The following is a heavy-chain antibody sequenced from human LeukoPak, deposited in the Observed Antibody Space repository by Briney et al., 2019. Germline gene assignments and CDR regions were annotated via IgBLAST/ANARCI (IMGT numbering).Heavy chain of an antibody. V-gene: IGHV3-30*18. CDR3: AKALTEYTSYYYYGMDV. D-gene: IGHD1-14*01. J-gene: IGHJ6*02. CDR2: LSYDDGSNK. CDR1: GFTFNTYG. Sequence: GGSLRLSCAASGFTFNTYGMNWVRQAPGKGLEWEAVLSYDDGSNKYYADSVKGRFTISRDNSKNTLYLQMNSLRAEDTAVYYCAKALTEYTSYYYYGMDVWGQGTTVTVSS.